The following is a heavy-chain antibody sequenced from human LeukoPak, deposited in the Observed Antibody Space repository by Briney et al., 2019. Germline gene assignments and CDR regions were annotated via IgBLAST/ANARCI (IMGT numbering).Heavy chain of an antibody. Sequence: KPSETLSLTCTVSGGSISSYYWSWIRQPPGKGLEWIGEINHSGSTNYNPSLKSRVTISVDTSKNQFSLKLSSVTAADTAVYYCARGPPIVVVAATHSEDFDYWGQGTLVTVSS. CDR1: GGSISSYY. D-gene: IGHD2-15*01. CDR2: INHSGST. V-gene: IGHV4-34*01. CDR3: ARGPPIVVVAATHSEDFDY. J-gene: IGHJ4*02.